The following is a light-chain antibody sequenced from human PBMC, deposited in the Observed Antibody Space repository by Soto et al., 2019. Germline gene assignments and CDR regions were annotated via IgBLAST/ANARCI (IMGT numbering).Light chain of an antibody. CDR2: GNN. CDR1: SSKIGAGYD. CDR3: QSDDSSLSGSGV. Sequence: QSVLTQPPSVSGAPGQRVTISCTGSSSKIGAGYDVHWYQHLPGTAPKLLIYGNNNQPSGVPDRFSGSKSGTSAYLTIYGLQAEDEDDYYCQSDDSSLSGSGVFGSGTK. V-gene: IGLV1-40*01. J-gene: IGLJ1*01.